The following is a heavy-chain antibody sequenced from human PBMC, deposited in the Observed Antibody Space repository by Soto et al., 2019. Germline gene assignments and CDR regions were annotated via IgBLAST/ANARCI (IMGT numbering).Heavy chain of an antibody. D-gene: IGHD2-2*01. V-gene: IGHV4-59*01. CDR1: GGSISSYY. J-gene: IGHJ4*02. CDR2: IYYSGST. CDR3: ARGFSTTFDY. Sequence: SETLSLTCTVSGGSISSYYWSWIRQPPGKGLEWIGYIYYSGSTNYNPSLKSRVTMSVDTSKNQFSLKLSSVTAADTAVYDCARGFSTTFDYWGQETLVTVSS.